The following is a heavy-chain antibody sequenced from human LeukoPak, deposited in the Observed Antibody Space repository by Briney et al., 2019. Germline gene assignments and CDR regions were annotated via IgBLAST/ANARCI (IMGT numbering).Heavy chain of an antibody. CDR3: ATGGIYSLLDY. CDR1: GYTLSELS. Sequence: ASVKVSCKVSGYTLSELSMHWVRQAPGTGLEWMGGFDPGNGETVYAQQFQGRVTMTEDTSTDTAYMELSSLRSEDSGVYFCATGGIYSLLDYWDQGTLVIVSS. J-gene: IGHJ4*02. CDR2: FDPGNGET. V-gene: IGHV1-24*01. D-gene: IGHD2-15*01.